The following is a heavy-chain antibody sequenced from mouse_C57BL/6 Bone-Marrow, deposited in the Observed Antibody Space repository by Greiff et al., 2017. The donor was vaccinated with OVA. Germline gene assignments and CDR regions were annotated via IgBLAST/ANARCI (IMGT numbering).Heavy chain of an antibody. D-gene: IGHD2-3*01. CDR1: GFSLTSYG. CDR2: IWRGGST. J-gene: IGHJ3*01. CDR3: AKKKGYDGYYPAWFAY. V-gene: IGHV2-5*01. Sequence: VKLVESGPGLVQPSQSLSITCTVSGFSLTSYGVHWVRQSPGKGLEWLGVIWRGGSTDYNAAFMSRLSITKDNSKSQVFFKMNSLQADDTAIYYCAKKKGYDGYYPAWFAYWGQGTLVTVSA.